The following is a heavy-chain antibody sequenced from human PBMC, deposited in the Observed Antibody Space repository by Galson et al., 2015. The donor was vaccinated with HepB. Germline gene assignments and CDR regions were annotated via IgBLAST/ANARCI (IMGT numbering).Heavy chain of an antibody. J-gene: IGHJ3*02. CDR1: GFTFSSYS. CDR2: ISSSSSTI. D-gene: IGHD3-3*01. Sequence: SLRLSCAASGFTFSSYSMNWVRQAPGKGLEWVSYISSSSSTIYYADSVKGRFTNSRDNAKNSLYLQMNSLRDEDTAVYYCARGLRFLEWLLFDAFDIWGQGTIVTVSS. CDR3: ARGLRFLEWLLFDAFDI. V-gene: IGHV3-48*02.